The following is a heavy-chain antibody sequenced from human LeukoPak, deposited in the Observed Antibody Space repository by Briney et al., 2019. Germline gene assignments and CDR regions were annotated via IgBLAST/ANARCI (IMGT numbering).Heavy chain of an antibody. CDR2: ISPYNGNT. D-gene: IGHD5-18*01. CDR3: ATGLPVDTATY. V-gene: IGHV1-18*01. J-gene: IGHJ4*02. Sequence: ASVKVSCKASGYDFTSVGITWVRRAPGQGLEWMGWISPYNGNTRYAQKFQGRVAMTTDTSTSTAYMELRSLRSDDTAVYYCATGLPVDTATYWGQGTLVTVSS. CDR1: GYDFTSVG.